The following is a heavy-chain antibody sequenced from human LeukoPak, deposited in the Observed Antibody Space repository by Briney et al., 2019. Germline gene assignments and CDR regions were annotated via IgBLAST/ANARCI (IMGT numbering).Heavy chain of an antibody. V-gene: IGHV3-7*01. CDR2: LKQDGSEK. D-gene: IGHD6-13*01. Sequence: GGSLRLSCAASGFTFSGYWMHWVRQASGKGLEWVANLKQDGSEKHFADSVKGRFTISRDNAENSLYLQMNSLRAEDTAMYYCARGTIAAPGTDYWGQGTLVTVSS. CDR3: ARGTIAAPGTDY. CDR1: GFTFSGYW. J-gene: IGHJ4*02.